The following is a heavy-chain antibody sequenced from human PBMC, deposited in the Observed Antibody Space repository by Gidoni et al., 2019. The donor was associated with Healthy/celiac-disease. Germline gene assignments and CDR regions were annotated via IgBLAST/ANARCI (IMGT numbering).Heavy chain of an antibody. CDR3: ASGTYDSSGYYWL. Sequence: EVQLVESGGGLVQPGGSLRLSWAASGFTLSSYWMSWVRQAPGKGLEWVANIKQDGSEKYYVDSVKGRFTISRDNAKNSLYLQMNSLRAEDTAVYYCASGTYDSSGYYWLWGQGTLVTVSS. D-gene: IGHD3-22*01. J-gene: IGHJ4*02. V-gene: IGHV3-7*01. CDR1: GFTLSSYW. CDR2: IKQDGSEK.